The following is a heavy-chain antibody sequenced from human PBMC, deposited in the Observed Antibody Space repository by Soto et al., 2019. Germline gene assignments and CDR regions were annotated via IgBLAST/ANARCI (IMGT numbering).Heavy chain of an antibody. CDR2: ISGSGGST. CDR1: GFTFSSYA. J-gene: IGHJ5*02. D-gene: IGHD1-1*01. CDR3: AKDRTTAGTTVRFDP. V-gene: IGHV3-23*01. Sequence: RSGGSLRLSCAASGFTFSSYAMSWVRQAPGKGLEWVSTISGSGGSTYYADSVKGRFTISRDNSKNTLYLQLNSLRAEDTAVYYCAKDRTTAGTTVRFDPWGQGTLVTVSS.